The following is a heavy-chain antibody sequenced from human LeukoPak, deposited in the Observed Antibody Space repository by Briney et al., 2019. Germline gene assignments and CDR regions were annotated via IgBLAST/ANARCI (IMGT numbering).Heavy chain of an antibody. CDR2: ISGSGGNI. J-gene: IGHJ6*02. CDR3: ALAAGYCSGGSCFWYGMDV. D-gene: IGHD2-15*01. V-gene: IGHV3-23*01. Sequence: PGGSLRLSCAASGFTFSSYAMSWVRQAPGKGLEWVSVISGSGGNIYYTDFVKGRFTISRDNSKNTLYLQMNSLRAEDTAVYYCALAAGYCSGGSCFWYGMDVWGQGTTVTVSS. CDR1: GFTFSSYA.